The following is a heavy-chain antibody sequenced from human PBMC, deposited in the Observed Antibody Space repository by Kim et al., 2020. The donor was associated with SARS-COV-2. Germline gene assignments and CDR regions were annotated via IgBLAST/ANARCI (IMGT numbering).Heavy chain of an antibody. V-gene: IGHV4-59*01. J-gene: IGHJ3*02. CDR3: ARAMVRASDDAFDI. Sequence: NPSLKSRVNISVDTSKNQFSLKLRSVTAADTAVYYCARAMVRASDDAFDIWGQGTMVTVSS. D-gene: IGHD3-10*01.